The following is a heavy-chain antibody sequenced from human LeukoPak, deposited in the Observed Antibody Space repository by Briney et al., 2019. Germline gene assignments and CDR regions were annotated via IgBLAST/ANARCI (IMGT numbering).Heavy chain of an antibody. Sequence: GGSLRLSCAASGFTFSSYSMNWVRQAPGKGLEWVALISYDGSDKFYTDSVEGRFTISRDNSKNTLYLLMNSLGVDDTAQYYCARDHYYGAGTPPGDTFDIWGQGTMVTVSS. CDR3: ARDHYYGAGTPPGDTFDI. CDR1: GFTFSSYS. D-gene: IGHD3-10*01. CDR2: ISYDGSDK. V-gene: IGHV3-30*03. J-gene: IGHJ3*02.